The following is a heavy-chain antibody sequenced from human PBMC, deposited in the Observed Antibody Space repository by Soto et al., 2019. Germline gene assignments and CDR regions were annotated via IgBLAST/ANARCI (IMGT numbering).Heavy chain of an antibody. CDR1: GGTSSDYA. CDR2: IIPIFGTA. V-gene: IGHV1-69*01. D-gene: IGHD3-10*01. J-gene: IGHJ3*01. CDR3: AGSFKYGSGTFDALDV. Sequence: QVLLGQSGTEVKKPGSSVKVSCQASGGTSSDYALTWVRQAPGQGLEWMGGIIPIFGTANYAQRFQGRVSITADESSSTAYMELSSLKSEDTAVYYCAGSFKYGSGTFDALDVWGHGTMVMVSS.